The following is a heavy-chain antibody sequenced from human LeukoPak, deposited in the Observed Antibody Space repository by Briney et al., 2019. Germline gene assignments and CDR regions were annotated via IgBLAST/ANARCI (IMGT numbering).Heavy chain of an antibody. CDR2: IRYDGSNK. CDR3: AKIPAVAATRIAFDI. J-gene: IGHJ3*02. Sequence: QTGGSLRLPCAASGFTFSSYGMHWVRQAPGKGLEWVAFIRYDGSNKYYADSVKGRFTISRDNSKNTLYLQMNSLRAEDTAVYYCAKIPAVAATRIAFDIWGQGTMVTVSS. CDR1: GFTFSSYG. D-gene: IGHD2-15*01. V-gene: IGHV3-30*02.